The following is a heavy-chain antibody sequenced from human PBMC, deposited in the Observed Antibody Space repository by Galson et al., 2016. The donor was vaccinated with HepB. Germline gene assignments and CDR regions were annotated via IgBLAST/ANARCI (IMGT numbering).Heavy chain of an antibody. V-gene: IGHV1-69*13. Sequence: SVKVSCKASGGTFSSNVISWVRQAPGQGLEWMRGIIPFLNTANYAQKFQGRVTITADESTSTAYMELSSLRSEDTAVYYCAREFPGYCSGGRCYTDYWGQGTLVTVSS. J-gene: IGHJ4*02. CDR2: IIPFLNTA. CDR3: AREFPGYCSGGRCYTDY. CDR1: GGTFSSNV. D-gene: IGHD2-15*01.